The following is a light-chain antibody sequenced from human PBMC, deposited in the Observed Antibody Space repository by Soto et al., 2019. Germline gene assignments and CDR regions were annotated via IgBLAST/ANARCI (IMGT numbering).Light chain of an antibody. CDR2: PAS. V-gene: IGKV1-39*01. CDR3: QQTFRTPHT. Sequence: DIQMTQSPASLSASVGERVTITCRASQTISSYLNWYQQRPGAAPKLLIYPASTLQTGVPSRFSGSGYGTDYTLTISSLQPADFAIYYCQQTFRTPHTFGQGTKVDIK. CDR1: QTISSY. J-gene: IGKJ2*01.